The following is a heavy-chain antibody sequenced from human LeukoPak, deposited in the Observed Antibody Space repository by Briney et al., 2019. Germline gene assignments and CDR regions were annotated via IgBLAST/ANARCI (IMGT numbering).Heavy chain of an antibody. CDR1: GGTFSSYA. D-gene: IGHD1-14*01. CDR3: ARDLTKYWYFDL. V-gene: IGHV1-69*05. CDR2: IIPIFGTA. Sequence: SVKVSCKASGGTFSSYAISWVRQAPGQGLEWMGRIIPIFGTANYAQKFQGRVTITTDESTSTAYMELSSLSSEDTAVYYCARDLTKYWYFDLWGRGTLVTVSS. J-gene: IGHJ2*01.